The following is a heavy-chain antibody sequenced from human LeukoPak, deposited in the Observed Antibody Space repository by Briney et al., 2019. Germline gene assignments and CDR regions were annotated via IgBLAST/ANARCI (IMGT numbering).Heavy chain of an antibody. D-gene: IGHD5-24*01. CDR2: IYPVDSDT. Sequence: GEPLNFSCKAFGYSFTSYSIGGVGQLQGKGLDWLGIIYPVDSDTRYSPSFKGQSTISADTSISTAFRQWTSLKASDTPLYSCAREGYGYNSPVHDWGEGTVVSVSS. J-gene: IGHJ4*02. CDR1: GYSFTSYS. CDR3: AREGYGYNSPVHD. V-gene: IGHV5-51*01.